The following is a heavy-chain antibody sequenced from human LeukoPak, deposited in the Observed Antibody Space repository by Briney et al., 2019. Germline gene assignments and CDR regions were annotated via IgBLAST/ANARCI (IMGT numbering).Heavy chain of an antibody. J-gene: IGHJ4*02. CDR2: IWYDGSNR. V-gene: IGHV3-33*03. D-gene: IGHD4-17*01. Sequence: PGRSLRLSCAASGFTFSSYGMHWVRQAPGKGLEWVAVIWYDGSNRYYADSVKGRFTISRENSKNTLYLQMNSLRAEDTAVYYXXXXXXXXYGDFYYFDYWGQGTLVTVSS. CDR3: XXXXXXXYGDFYYFDY. CDR1: GFTFSSYG.